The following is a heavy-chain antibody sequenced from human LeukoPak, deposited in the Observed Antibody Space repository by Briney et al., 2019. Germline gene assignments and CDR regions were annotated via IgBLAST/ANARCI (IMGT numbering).Heavy chain of an antibody. J-gene: IGHJ4*02. V-gene: IGHV3-66*01. D-gene: IGHD4-17*01. Sequence: GGSLRLSCAASALSVTNTYISSVRQAPGKGLEWVSIIYSGGKTYYADSVKGRFIISRDNSKNALYLQMNSLRAEDTAVYYCASDLNDYGDSHWGQGTLVTVSS. CDR2: IYSGGKT. CDR3: ASDLNDYGDSH. CDR1: ALSVTNTY.